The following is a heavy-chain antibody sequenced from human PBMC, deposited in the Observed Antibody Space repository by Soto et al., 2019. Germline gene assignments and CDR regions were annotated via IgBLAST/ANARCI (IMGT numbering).Heavy chain of an antibody. Sequence: SETLSLTCQVSGGSISSGGYYWSWIRQHPGKGLEWIGYIYYSGSTYYNPSLKSRVTISVDTSKNQFSLKLTSVTDADNAVYGCARQRGSIKIFGVAKLTFDYLGQGTLVTFS. CDR3: ARQRGSIKIFGVAKLTFDY. V-gene: IGHV4-31*03. CDR2: IYYSGST. J-gene: IGHJ4*02. D-gene: IGHD3-3*01. CDR1: GGSISSGGYY.